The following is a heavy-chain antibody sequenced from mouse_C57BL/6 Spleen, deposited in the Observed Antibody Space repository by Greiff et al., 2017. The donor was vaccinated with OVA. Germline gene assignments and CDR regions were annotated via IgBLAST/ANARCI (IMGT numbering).Heavy chain of an antibody. CDR3: ARREGHFDY. CDR1: GYTFTDHT. CDR2: IYPRDGST. J-gene: IGHJ2*01. Sequence: QVKLQQSDAELVKPGASVKISCKVSGYTFTDHTIHWVKQRPEQGLEWIGSIYPRDGSTKYNEKFKGKGTLNADKSPSTAYMQLNSLSSEDSAVYFCARREGHFDYWGQGTTLTVSS. V-gene: IGHV1-78*01.